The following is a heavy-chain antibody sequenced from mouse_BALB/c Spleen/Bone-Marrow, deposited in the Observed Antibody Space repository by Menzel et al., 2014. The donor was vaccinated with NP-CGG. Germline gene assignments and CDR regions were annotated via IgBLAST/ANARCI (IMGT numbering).Heavy chain of an antibody. CDR3: TTLARNNFDY. J-gene: IGHJ2*01. CDR1: GYTFSNYW. CDR2: IHPGNSDT. Sequence: EVQLQQSGTVLARPGAAVKMSCKASGYTFSNYWMHWIKQRPGQGLEWIGTIHPGNSDTTYNQKFKGKAKQTAVTSTSTAYMELSSLTNEDSAVYYCTTLARNNFDYWGQGTTLTVSS. D-gene: IGHD3-1*01. V-gene: IGHV1-5*01.